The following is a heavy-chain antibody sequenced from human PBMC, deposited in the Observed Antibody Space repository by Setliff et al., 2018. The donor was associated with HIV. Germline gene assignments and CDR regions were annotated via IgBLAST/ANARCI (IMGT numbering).Heavy chain of an antibody. CDR1: GDTFNSHA. V-gene: IGHV1-69*05. J-gene: IGHJ4*02. D-gene: IGHD3-10*01. CDR2: IIPIFGTA. CDR3: ASDYYGSGSYGYFDY. Sequence: SVKVSCKASGDTFNSHAISWVRQAPGQGLEWMGGIIPIFGTANYAQKFQGRVTMTRDTSTSTVYMELSSLRSEDTAVYYCASDYYGSGSYGYFDYWGQGTLVTVSS.